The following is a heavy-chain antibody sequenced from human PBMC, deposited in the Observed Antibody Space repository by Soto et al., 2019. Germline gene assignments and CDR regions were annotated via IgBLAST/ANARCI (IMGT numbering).Heavy chain of an antibody. J-gene: IGHJ2*01. CDR1: GFTFSIYA. CDR2: ISTNGGST. Sequence: GGSLRLSCSASGFTFSIYAMHWVRQAPWKGLEYVSSISTNGGSTDYADSVKGRFTISRDNSKNTVYLQMSSMRVEDTAVYYCVRDPSRGNEWARYVDLWG. V-gene: IGHV3-64D*06. D-gene: IGHD1-1*01. CDR3: VRDPSRGNEWARYVDL.